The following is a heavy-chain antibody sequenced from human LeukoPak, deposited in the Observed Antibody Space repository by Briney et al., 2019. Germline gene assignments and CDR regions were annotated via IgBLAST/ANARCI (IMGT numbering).Heavy chain of an antibody. J-gene: IGHJ4*01. CDR2: ISTTSST. CDR3: VRDPSRLEPGYFDN. Sequence: GGSLRLSCAASGFTFSIFSIHWVRLTPGKGLEWVSFISTTSSTHYVASVKGRFTISRDNAKNSVSLLMSSLRADDTAVYYCVRDPSRLEPGYFDNWGQGVLVTVSS. CDR1: GFTFSIFS. V-gene: IGHV3-21*01. D-gene: IGHD6-19*01.